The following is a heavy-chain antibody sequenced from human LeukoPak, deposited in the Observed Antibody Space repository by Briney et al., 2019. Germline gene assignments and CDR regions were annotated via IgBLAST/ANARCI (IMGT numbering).Heavy chain of an antibody. D-gene: IGHD4-17*01. CDR3: ARGPRVTTSTCVFDI. Sequence: PSETLSLTCAVYGGSFSGYYWSWIRQPPGKGLEWIGEINHSGSTNYNPSLKSRVTISVDKSKNQFSLKLSSVTAADTAVYYCARGPRVTTSTCVFDIWGKGKMVTVSS. V-gene: IGHV4-34*01. CDR1: GGSFSGYY. CDR2: INHSGST. J-gene: IGHJ3*02.